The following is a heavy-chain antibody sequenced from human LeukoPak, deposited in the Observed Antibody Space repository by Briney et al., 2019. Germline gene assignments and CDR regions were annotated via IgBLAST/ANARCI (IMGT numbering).Heavy chain of an antibody. CDR3: ARDDPKNGDYPFDY. CDR1: GFTFSSYE. Sequence: PGGSLRLSCAASGFTFSSYEMNWVRQAPGKGLEWVSYISSSGSTIYYADSVKGRFTISRDNAKNSLYLQMNSLRAEDTAVYYCARDDPKNGDYPFDYWGQGTLVTVSS. CDR2: ISSSGSTI. V-gene: IGHV3-48*03. D-gene: IGHD4-17*01. J-gene: IGHJ4*02.